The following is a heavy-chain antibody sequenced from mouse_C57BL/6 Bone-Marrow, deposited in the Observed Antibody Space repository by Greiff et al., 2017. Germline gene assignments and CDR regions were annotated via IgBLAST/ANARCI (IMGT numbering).Heavy chain of an antibody. CDR2: IDPSDSET. Sequence: VQLQQPGAELVRPGSSVKLSCKASGYTFTSYWMHWVKQRPIQGLEWIGNIDPSDSETHYNQKFKDKATLTVDKSSSTAYMQLSSLTSEDSAVYYCAAGYYYGSSFAMDYWGQGTSVTVSS. D-gene: IGHD1-1*01. V-gene: IGHV1-52*01. J-gene: IGHJ4*01. CDR1: GYTFTSYW. CDR3: AAGYYYGSSFAMDY.